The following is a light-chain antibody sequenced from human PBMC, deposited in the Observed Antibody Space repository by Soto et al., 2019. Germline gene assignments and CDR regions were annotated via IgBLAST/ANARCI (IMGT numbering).Light chain of an antibody. V-gene: IGLV1-40*01. CDR2: GNS. J-gene: IGLJ3*02. Sequence: QSVLTQPPSVSGAPGQRVTISCTGSSSNIGAGYDVHWYQQLPGTAPKLLIYGNSNRPSGVPDRFSGSKSGTSASLAITGLQAEDEADYYCQSYTSTGAWVFGGGTQLTVL. CDR1: SSNIGAGYD. CDR3: QSYTSTGAWV.